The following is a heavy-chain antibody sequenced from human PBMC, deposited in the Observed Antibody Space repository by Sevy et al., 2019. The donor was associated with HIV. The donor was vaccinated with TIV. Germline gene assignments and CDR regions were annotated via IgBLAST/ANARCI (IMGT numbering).Heavy chain of an antibody. Sequence: GGSLRLSCAASGFTFSSYSMNWVRQAPGKGLEWVSSISSSSSYIYYADSVKGRFTISRDNAKNSLYLQMNSLRAEDTAVYYCARNNWNYDTMEESWFDPWGQGTLVTVSS. CDR1: GFTFSSYS. J-gene: IGHJ5*02. V-gene: IGHV3-21*01. CDR3: ARNNWNYDTMEESWFDP. D-gene: IGHD1-7*01. CDR2: ISSSSSYI.